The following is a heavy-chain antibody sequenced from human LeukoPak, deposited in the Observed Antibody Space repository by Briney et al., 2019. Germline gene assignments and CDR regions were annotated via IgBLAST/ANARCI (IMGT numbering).Heavy chain of an antibody. Sequence: SQTLSLTCTVSGGSISSYYWSWIRQPPGKGLEWIGYIYYSGTTNYNPSLKSRVTISVDTSKNQFSLKLSSVTAADTAVYYCAKAMSGSLYYFDYWGQGTLVTVSS. D-gene: IGHD3-10*01. CDR2: IYYSGTT. J-gene: IGHJ4*02. CDR1: GGSISSYY. CDR3: AKAMSGSLYYFDY. V-gene: IGHV4-59*01.